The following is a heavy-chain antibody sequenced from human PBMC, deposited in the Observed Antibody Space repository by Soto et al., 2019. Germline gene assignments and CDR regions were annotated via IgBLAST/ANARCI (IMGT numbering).Heavy chain of an antibody. Sequence: SLRLSCAASGFTFGTYAMHWVRQAPGKGLEWEAVIYYDGSNRYYGDAVKGRFTISRDNSKSTLYLQMSSLRAEDTAVYYCARAFCTNGVCYYFFDYWGHGTLVTVSS. V-gene: IGHV3-33*01. J-gene: IGHJ4*01. CDR1: GFTFGTYA. CDR3: ARAFCTNGVCYYFFDY. D-gene: IGHD2-8*01. CDR2: IYYDGSNR.